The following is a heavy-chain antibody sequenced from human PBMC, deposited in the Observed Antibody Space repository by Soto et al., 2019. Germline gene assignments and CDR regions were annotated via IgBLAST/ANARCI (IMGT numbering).Heavy chain of an antibody. CDR2: IGTAGDT. V-gene: IGHV3-13*01. D-gene: IGHD2-2*02. CDR3: AREGGYCSSTSCYNAFDI. J-gene: IGHJ3*02. CDR1: GFTFSSYD. Sequence: GGSLRLSCAASGFTFSSYDMHWVRQATGKGLEWVSAIGTAGDTYYPGSVKGRFTISRENAKNSLYLQMNSLRAGDTAVYYCAREGGYCSSTSCYNAFDIWGQGTMVTVSS.